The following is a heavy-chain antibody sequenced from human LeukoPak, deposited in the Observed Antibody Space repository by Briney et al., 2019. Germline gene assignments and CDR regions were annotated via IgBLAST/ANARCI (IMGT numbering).Heavy chain of an antibody. CDR1: GFTFDDYG. CDR3: ARATEGFISSSWYGDSFDI. V-gene: IGHV3-20*04. D-gene: IGHD6-13*01. CDR2: INWNGGST. Sequence: RAGGSLRLSCAASGFTFDDYGMSWVRQAPGKGLEWVSGINWNGGSTGYADSVKGRFTISRDNAKNSLYLQMNSLRAEDTALYYCARATEGFISSSWYGDSFDIWGQGTMVTVSS. J-gene: IGHJ3*02.